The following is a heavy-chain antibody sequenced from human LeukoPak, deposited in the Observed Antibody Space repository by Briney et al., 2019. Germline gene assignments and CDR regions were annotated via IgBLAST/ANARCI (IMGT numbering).Heavy chain of an antibody. J-gene: IGHJ3*02. D-gene: IGHD4-17*01. CDR3: ARDLTTVTGAFDN. CDR2: IYYSGRT. CDR1: GGSISSGGYY. V-gene: IGHV4-31*03. Sequence: SETLSLTCTVSGGSISSGGYYCRWIPQHPGKGLEWIVYIYYSGRTFYNPSLKSRVTISVDTSENQFSLKLSSVTAADTAVYYCARDLTTVTGAFDNWGQRTMVTVSS.